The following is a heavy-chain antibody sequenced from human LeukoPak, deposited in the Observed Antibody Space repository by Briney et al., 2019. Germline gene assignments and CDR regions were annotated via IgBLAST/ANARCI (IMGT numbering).Heavy chain of an antibody. Sequence: GGSLRLSCAASGFTFSSYGMHWVRQAPGKGLEWVAVISYDGSNKYYADSVKGRFTISRDNSKNTLYLQMNSLRAEDTAVYYCVTYYDFWSGYYPFNYWGQGTLVTVSS. CDR1: GFTFSSYG. D-gene: IGHD3-3*01. J-gene: IGHJ4*02. CDR2: ISYDGSNK. V-gene: IGHV3-30*03. CDR3: VTYYDFWSGYYPFNY.